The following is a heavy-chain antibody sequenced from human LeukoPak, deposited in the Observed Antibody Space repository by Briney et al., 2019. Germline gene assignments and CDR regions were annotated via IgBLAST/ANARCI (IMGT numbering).Heavy chain of an antibody. V-gene: IGHV3-48*03. J-gene: IGHJ6*03. CDR1: GFTFNSYE. Sequence: PGGSQRLSCAASGFTFNSYEMNWVRQAPGKGLEWVSYISGSGRTIYYADSVTGRFAISRDNSKNTLYLQMNSLRAEDTAIYYCAKNGDRGAYCTGGTCYPYFYYYMDVWGKGTTVTI. CDR3: AKNGDRGAYCTGGTCYPYFYYYMDV. CDR2: ISGSGRTI. D-gene: IGHD2-15*01.